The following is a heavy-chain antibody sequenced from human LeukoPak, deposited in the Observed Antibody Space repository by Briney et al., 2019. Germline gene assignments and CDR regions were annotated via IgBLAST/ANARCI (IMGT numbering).Heavy chain of an antibody. CDR3: TRDLPVPSLVRGIIIYGLIEY. D-gene: IGHD3-10*01. J-gene: IGHJ4*02. V-gene: IGHV3-21*01. Sequence: GGSLRLSCEASGFNFNTISMNWVRQAPGKGLEWVSSISPDGDTIYHADSVKGRFTTSRDNAERSLYLQMNSLRAEDTAVYYCTRDLPVPSLVRGIIIYGLIEYWGQGTLVTVSS. CDR2: ISPDGDTI. CDR1: GFNFNTIS.